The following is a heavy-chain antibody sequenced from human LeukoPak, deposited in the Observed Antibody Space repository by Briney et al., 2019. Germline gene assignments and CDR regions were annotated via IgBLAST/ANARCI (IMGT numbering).Heavy chain of an antibody. CDR2: FHSGRRT. CDR1: GFTVSSNY. Sequence: GGSLRLSCAAPGFTVSSNYRSWVRQAPGKGLERVSVFHSGRRTYYADSVKGRFTISRDNSQNTLYLQMNSLRAEDTAVYYCAREISRTGAFDIWGQGKMVTVSS. CDR3: AREISRTGAFDI. J-gene: IGHJ3*02. V-gene: IGHV3-53*05. D-gene: IGHD3-3*02.